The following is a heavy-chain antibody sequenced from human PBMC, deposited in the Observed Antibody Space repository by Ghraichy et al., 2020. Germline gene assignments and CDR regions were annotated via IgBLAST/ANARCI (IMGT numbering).Heavy chain of an antibody. CDR2: ISGNGVYT. CDR3: VKDRRSNYIDDEASFDY. J-gene: IGHJ4*02. V-gene: IGHV3-64*05. D-gene: IGHD1-1*01. CDR1: GFTFSDYA. Sequence: GESLNISCLASGFTFSDYALHWVRQAPGRGLEYVSGISGNGVYTYYSDSVKGRFTMSRDYSRNMLYFQMSSLRAEDTAVYYCVKDRRSNYIDDEASFDYWCQETLVTVS.